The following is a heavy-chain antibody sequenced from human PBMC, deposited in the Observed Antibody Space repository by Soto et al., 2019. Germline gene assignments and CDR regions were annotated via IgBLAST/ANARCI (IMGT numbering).Heavy chain of an antibody. CDR3: ARDFVPGYTGYSDY. Sequence: QVQLVQSGAEVKKPGASVKVSSKASGFTFSNYGINWVRQAPGQGLEWMGWISTYNANTNFAQKFQGRVTMTTDTSTSTAYMELRSRRSDDTAVYYWARDFVPGYTGYSDYWGQGTLVTVSS. D-gene: IGHD5-12*01. J-gene: IGHJ4*02. CDR1: GFTFSNYG. CDR2: ISTYNANT. V-gene: IGHV1-18*01.